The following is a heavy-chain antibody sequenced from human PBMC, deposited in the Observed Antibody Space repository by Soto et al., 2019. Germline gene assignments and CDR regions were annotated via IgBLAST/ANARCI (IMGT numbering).Heavy chain of an antibody. V-gene: IGHV3-33*01. D-gene: IGHD1-26*01. CDR1: GFIFSGHG. J-gene: IGHJ4*02. Sequence: QEHLVQSGGGVVQPGRSLRLSCVAPGFIFSGHGMHWVRQAPGKGLDWVAVLRHDGRNIYYADSVEGRFTISRDNSKNALYLELNSLRAEDTAVYYCARDGVGATTYFGYFDYWGQGVLVTVSS. CDR2: LRHDGRNI. CDR3: ARDGVGATTYFGYFDY.